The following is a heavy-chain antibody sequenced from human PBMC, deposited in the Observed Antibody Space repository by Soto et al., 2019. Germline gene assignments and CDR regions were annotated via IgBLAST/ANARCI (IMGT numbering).Heavy chain of an antibody. CDR1: GGSISSYY. CDR3: ARAAGSYWNYYYGMDV. V-gene: IGHV4-59*12. D-gene: IGHD1-26*01. CDR2: IYHSGST. J-gene: IGHJ6*02. Sequence: SETLSLTCTVSGGSISSYYWSWIRQPPGKGLEWIGYIYHSGSTYYNPSLKSRVTISVDRSKNQFSLKLSSVTAADTAVYYCARAAGSYWNYYYGMDVWGQGTTVTVSS.